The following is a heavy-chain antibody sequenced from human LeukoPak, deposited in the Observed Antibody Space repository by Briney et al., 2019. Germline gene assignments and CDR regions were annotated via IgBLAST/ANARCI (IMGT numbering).Heavy chain of an antibody. CDR3: TRSSYDFWSGHGTYYFDY. CDR2: IRSKAYGGTT. D-gene: IGHD3-3*01. Sequence: GGSLRLSCTASGFTFGDYAMSWVRQAPGKGLEWVGFIRSKAYGGTTEYAASVKGRFTISRDDSKSIAYLQMNSLKTEDTAVYYCTRSSYDFWSGHGTYYFDYWSQGTLVTVSS. CDR1: GFTFGDYA. V-gene: IGHV3-49*04. J-gene: IGHJ4*02.